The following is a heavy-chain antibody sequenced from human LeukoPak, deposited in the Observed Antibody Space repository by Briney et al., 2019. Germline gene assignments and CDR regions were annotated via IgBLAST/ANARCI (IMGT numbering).Heavy chain of an antibody. V-gene: IGHV3-21*01. CDR3: SGQYSSSSVVDY. D-gene: IGHD6-6*01. CDR1: GFIFSRYA. Sequence: GGSLRLSCAASGFIFSRYAMTWVRQAPGKGLEWVSSISSTGNYISYADSVKGRFTISRDDAKNSLYLQMNSLRAEDTAIYYCSGQYSSSSVVDYWGQGTLVTVSS. CDR2: ISSTGNYI. J-gene: IGHJ4*02.